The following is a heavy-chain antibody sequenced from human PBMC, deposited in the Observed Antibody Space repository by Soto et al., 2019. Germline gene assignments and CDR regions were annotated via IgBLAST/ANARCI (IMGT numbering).Heavy chain of an antibody. J-gene: IGHJ4*02. CDR3: ARAEGCSGGSCLWYADS. V-gene: IGHV4-31*03. CDR1: GGSISSGGYY. Sequence: PSETLSLTCTVSGGSISSGGYYWSWIRQHPWKGLEWIGYIYYSGSTYYNPSLKSRVTISVDTSKNQFSLKLSSVTAADTAVYYCARAEGCSGGSCLWYADSWGQGSRVNVSS. CDR2: IYYSGST. D-gene: IGHD2-15*01.